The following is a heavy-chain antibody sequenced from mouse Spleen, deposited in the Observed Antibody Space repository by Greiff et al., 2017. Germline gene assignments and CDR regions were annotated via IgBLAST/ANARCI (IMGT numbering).Heavy chain of an antibody. V-gene: IGHV1-81*01. J-gene: IGHJ4*01. CDR3: AREGTGIMDY. D-gene: IGHD4-1*01. CDR2: IYPRSGNT. CDR1: GYTFTSYG. Sequence: QVQLQQSGAELVRPGASVKLSCKASGYTFTSYGMSWVKQRPGQGLEWIGEIYPRSGNTYYNEKFKGKATLTADKSSSTAYMELRSLTSEDSAVYFCAREGTGIMDYWGQGTSVTVSS.